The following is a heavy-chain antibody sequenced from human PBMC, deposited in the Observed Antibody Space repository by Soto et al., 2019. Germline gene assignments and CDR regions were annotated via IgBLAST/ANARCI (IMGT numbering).Heavy chain of an antibody. J-gene: IGHJ4*02. V-gene: IGHV1-18*01. Sequence: ASVKVSCKASGYTFTSYGISWVRQAPGQGLEWMGWISAYNGNTNYAQKLQGRVTMTTDTSTSTAYMELRSLRSDDTAVYYCARAPIYQGYYDFWSGYLADWGQGTLVTVSS. CDR2: ISAYNGNT. CDR3: ARAPIYQGYYDFWSGYLAD. D-gene: IGHD3-3*01. CDR1: GYTFTSYG.